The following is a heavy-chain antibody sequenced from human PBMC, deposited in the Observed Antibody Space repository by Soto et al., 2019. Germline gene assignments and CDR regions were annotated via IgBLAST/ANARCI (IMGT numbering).Heavy chain of an antibody. CDR2: IYYSGST. Sequence: SETLSLTCTVSGGSIISYYWSWIRQPPGKGLEWIGYIYYSGSTNYNPSLKSRVTISVDTSKNQFSLKLSSVTAADTAVYYCARYTIDYYDSSGYYLFDYWGQGTLVTVS. CDR3: ARYTIDYYDSSGYYLFDY. J-gene: IGHJ4*02. CDR1: GGSIISYY. V-gene: IGHV4-59*01. D-gene: IGHD3-22*01.